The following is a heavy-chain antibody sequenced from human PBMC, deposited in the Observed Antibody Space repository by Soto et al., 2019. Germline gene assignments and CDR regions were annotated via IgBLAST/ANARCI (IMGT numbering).Heavy chain of an antibody. Sequence: QVQLQESGPGLVKPSETLSLTCTVSGGSISSYYWSWIRQPPGKGLEWIGYIYYSGSTNYNPSLKSRVTISVDTSKNQFSLKLSSVTAADTAVYYCARDYYDSRGYYYYGMDVWGQGTTVTVSS. D-gene: IGHD3-22*01. CDR1: GGSISSYY. J-gene: IGHJ6*02. CDR2: IYYSGST. V-gene: IGHV4-59*01. CDR3: ARDYYDSRGYYYYGMDV.